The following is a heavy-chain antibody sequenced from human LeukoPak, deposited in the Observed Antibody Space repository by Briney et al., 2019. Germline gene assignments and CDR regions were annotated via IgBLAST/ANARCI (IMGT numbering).Heavy chain of an antibody. Sequence: GGSVRLSCAASGFTFREYSMSWVRQARGKGLEWVSNIRSNGGDTYYTDCVKGRFTISRDNSKNTLYLEMNSLRAGDTAVYYCAKGGYTTWFDPWGQGTQVTVSS. V-gene: IGHV3-23*01. CDR1: GFTFREYS. D-gene: IGHD5-12*01. CDR2: IRSNGGDT. J-gene: IGHJ5*02. CDR3: AKGGYTTWFDP.